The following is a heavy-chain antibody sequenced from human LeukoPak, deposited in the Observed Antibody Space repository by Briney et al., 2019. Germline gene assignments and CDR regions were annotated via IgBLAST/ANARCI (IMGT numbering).Heavy chain of an antibody. CDR3: ARGVSRGYSYGRYYMDV. D-gene: IGHD5-18*01. CDR2: ISYSGRT. J-gene: IGHJ6*03. V-gene: IGHV4-39*07. CDR1: GGSISSSSYY. Sequence: SETLSLTCTVSGGSISSSSYYWGWIRQPPGKGLEWIGTISYSGRTYYNPSLKSRVTISVDTSKNQFSLKLSSVTAADTAVYYCARGVSRGYSYGRYYMDVWGKGTTVTVSS.